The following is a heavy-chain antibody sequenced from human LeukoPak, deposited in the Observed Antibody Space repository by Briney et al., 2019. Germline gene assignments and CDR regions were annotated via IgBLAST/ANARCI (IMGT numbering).Heavy chain of an antibody. CDR3: ARGGMYYYGSGSRTLDY. Sequence: ASVKVSCKASGYTFTSYYMHWVRQAPGQGLEWMGIINPSGGSTSYAQKFQGRVTMTRDTSTSTVYMELSSLRSEDTAVYYCARGGMYYYGSGSRTLDYWGQGTLVTVSS. CDR2: INPSGGST. J-gene: IGHJ4*02. D-gene: IGHD3-10*01. CDR1: GYTFTSYY. V-gene: IGHV1-46*01.